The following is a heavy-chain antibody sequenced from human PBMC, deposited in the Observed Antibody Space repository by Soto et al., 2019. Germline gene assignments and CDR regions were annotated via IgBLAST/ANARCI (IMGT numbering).Heavy chain of an antibody. CDR1: GYTFTSYA. J-gene: IGHJ4*02. CDR2: INAGNGNT. CDR3: ARDMGFGLSDY. D-gene: IGHD3-10*01. Sequence: GASVKVSCKASGYTFTSYAMHWVRQAPGQRLEWMGWINAGNGNTKYSQKFQGRVTITRDTSASTAYMELSSLRSEDTAVYYCARDMGFGLSDYWGQGTLVIVSS. V-gene: IGHV1-3*01.